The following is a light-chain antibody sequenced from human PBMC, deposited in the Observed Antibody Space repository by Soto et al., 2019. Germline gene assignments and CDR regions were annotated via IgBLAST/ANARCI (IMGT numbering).Light chain of an antibody. J-gene: IGKJ4*01. V-gene: IGKV3-11*01. Sequence: DIVFTESPATLALAPGARDTLSCPVSQRVSLYLAWYQRRPVQAPRPLIYDASNRAAGIPAMLSGSVFRTDFTLTISSREPEGFAVYYGQQRRNCPLTVGGGTKVEIK. CDR1: QRVSLY. CDR3: QQRRNCPLT. CDR2: DAS.